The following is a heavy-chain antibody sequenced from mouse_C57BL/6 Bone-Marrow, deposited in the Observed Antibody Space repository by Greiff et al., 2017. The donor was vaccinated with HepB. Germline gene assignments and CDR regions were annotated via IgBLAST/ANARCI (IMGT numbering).Heavy chain of an antibody. J-gene: IGHJ1*03. D-gene: IGHD2-5*01. CDR2: IDPADSYT. CDR3: ARAYSYSNYWYFDV. Sequence: VQLQQSGAELVMPGASVKLSCKASGYTFTSYWMHWVKQRPGQGLEWIGEIDPADSYTNYNQKFKGKSTLTVDKSSSTAYMQLSSLTSEDSAVYYCARAYSYSNYWYFDVWGTGTTVTVSS. CDR1: GYTFTSYW. V-gene: IGHV1-69*01.